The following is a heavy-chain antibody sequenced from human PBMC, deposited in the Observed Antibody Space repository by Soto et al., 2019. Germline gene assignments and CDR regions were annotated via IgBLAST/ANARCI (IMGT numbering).Heavy chain of an antibody. D-gene: IGHD5-12*01. V-gene: IGHV4-34*01. Sequence: SEPLSPTSAVYGGTFSGWYCSRIRQPPEKGLEWIGEINHSGSTNYNPSLKSRVTISVDTSKNQFSLKLSSVTAADTAVYYCARGPPWMDAFDIWGQGTKVT. CDR2: INHSGST. CDR1: GGTFSGWY. J-gene: IGHJ3*02. CDR3: ARGPPWMDAFDI.